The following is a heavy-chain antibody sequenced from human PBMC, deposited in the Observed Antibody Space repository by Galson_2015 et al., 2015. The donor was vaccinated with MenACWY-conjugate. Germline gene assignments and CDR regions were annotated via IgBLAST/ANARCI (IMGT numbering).Heavy chain of an antibody. CDR3: ARGPSLVRGVNYYGLDV. CDR2: IYYSGST. CDR1: GGSISSGGYY. Sequence: TLSLTCTVSGGSISSGGYYWSWIRQHTGKGLEWIGYIYYSGSTYYNPSLKSRVTISLDTSKNQFSPKLSSVTAADTAVYYCARGPSLVRGVNYYGLDVWGQGTTVTVSS. J-gene: IGHJ6*02. D-gene: IGHD3-10*01. V-gene: IGHV4-31*03.